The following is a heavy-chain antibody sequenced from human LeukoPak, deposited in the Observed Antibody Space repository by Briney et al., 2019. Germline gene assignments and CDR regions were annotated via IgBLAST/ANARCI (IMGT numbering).Heavy chain of an antibody. J-gene: IGHJ4*02. CDR2: KWYDGSNK. Sequence: TGRSLRLSCAASGFTFSSYGMHWVRQAPGKGLEWVAVKWYDGSNKYYADSVKGRFTISRDNSKNTLYLQMNSLRAEDTAVYYCARDPRLLWFGELSGPPDYWGQGTLVTVPS. D-gene: IGHD3-10*01. CDR3: ARDPRLLWFGELSGPPDY. V-gene: IGHV3-33*01. CDR1: GFTFSSYG.